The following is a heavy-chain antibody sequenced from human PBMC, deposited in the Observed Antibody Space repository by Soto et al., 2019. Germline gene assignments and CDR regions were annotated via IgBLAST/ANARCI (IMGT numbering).Heavy chain of an antibody. J-gene: IGHJ4*02. D-gene: IGHD3-16*01. CDR1: GYTLTNYW. CDR2: IYPGDSDT. CDR3: ATGDGRRLYDF. Sequence: GESLKISCKASGYTLTNYWIGWVRQMPGKGLEWMGIIYPGDSDTKYSPSFEGQITISADKSISTPYLQWRSLKASDTAMYYCATGDGRRLYDFWGQRTQDPVSA. V-gene: IGHV5-51*01.